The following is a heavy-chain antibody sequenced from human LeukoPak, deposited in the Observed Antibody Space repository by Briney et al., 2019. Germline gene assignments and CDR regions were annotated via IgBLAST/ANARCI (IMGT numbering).Heavy chain of an antibody. J-gene: IGHJ4*02. V-gene: IGHV3-15*01. CDR3: TTDIYRLWFFDY. Sequence: GGSLRLSCAASGFTFSNAWMSWVRQAPGKGLEWVGRIKSKTDGGTTDYAAPAKGRFTISRDDSKNTLYLQMNSLKTEDTAVYYCTTDIYRLWFFDYWGQGTLVTVSS. CDR1: GFTFSNAW. CDR2: IKSKTDGGTT. D-gene: IGHD3-10*01.